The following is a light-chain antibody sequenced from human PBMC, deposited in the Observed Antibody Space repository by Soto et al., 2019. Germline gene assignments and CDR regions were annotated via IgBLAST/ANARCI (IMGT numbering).Light chain of an antibody. CDR3: QQFGSSPWT. CDR1: QTVTSSD. V-gene: IGKV3-20*01. J-gene: IGKJ1*01. Sequence: IVLTQSPGTMSLSPGERTALSCGVSQTVTSSDLAWYQQKPGQAPRLLIYAASSRATGIPDRFSGSGSGTDFTLTFSRLEPEDFAVYYCQQFGSSPWTFGQGTNVDIK. CDR2: AAS.